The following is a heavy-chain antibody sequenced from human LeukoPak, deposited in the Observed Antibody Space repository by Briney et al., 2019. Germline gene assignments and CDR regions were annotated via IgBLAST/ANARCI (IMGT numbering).Heavy chain of an antibody. CDR3: ARGRTPDIPLAGTGFDFDY. CDR1: HGSISRYY. J-gene: IGHJ4*02. CDR2: IFHSGST. D-gene: IGHD6-19*01. V-gene: IGHV4-38-2*02. Sequence: PSETLSLTCIVSHGSISRYYWSWIRQPPGKGLEWIGSIFHSGSTYRNPSLKSRVTISVDTSKNQFSLNLRSVTAADTAVYYCARGRTPDIPLAGTGFDFDYWGQGTLVTVSS.